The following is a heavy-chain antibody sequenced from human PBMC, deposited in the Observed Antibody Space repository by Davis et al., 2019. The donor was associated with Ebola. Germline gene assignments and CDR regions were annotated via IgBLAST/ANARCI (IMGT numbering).Heavy chain of an antibody. CDR3: VRENSYHYGLDV. CDR2: IDSDGTSA. V-gene: IGHV3-74*01. CDR1: ASTFSNSW. J-gene: IGHJ6*02. Sequence: PGRSLGLSCAASASTFSNSWMHWVRQAPGKGLLWVSRIDSDGTSAVYADAVEGRFTISRDNARNTLYLEMTSLRVEDTAVYYCVRENSYHYGLDVWGQGTTVTVSS.